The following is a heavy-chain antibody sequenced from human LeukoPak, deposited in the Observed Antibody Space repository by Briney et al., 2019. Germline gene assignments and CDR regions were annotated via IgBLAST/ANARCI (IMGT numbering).Heavy chain of an antibody. D-gene: IGHD3-22*01. Sequence: SETLSLTCTVSGGSISSGGYYWSWIRQHPGKGLEWIGYIYYSGSTYYHPSLKSRVTISVDTSKNQFSLKLSSVTAADTAVYYCARSPTYYHVSIGYLDYFHYWGQGTLVTLSS. CDR3: ARSPTYYHVSIGYLDYFHY. CDR2: IYYSGST. CDR1: GGSISSGGYY. V-gene: IGHV4-31*03. J-gene: IGHJ4*02.